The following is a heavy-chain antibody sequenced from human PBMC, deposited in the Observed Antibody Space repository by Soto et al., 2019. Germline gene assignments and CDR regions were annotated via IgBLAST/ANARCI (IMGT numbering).Heavy chain of an antibody. CDR3: ARDYPPGRSFGVVTAFDP. CDR2: IYYSGST. V-gene: IGHV4-31*03. CDR1: GGSISSGGYY. J-gene: IGHJ5*02. Sequence: SETLSLTCTVSGGSISSGGYYWSWIRQHPGKGLEWIGYIYYSGSTYYNPSLKSRVTISVDTSKNQFSLKLSSVTAADTAAYYCARDYPPGRSFGVVTAFDPWGQGTLVTVSS. D-gene: IGHD3-3*01.